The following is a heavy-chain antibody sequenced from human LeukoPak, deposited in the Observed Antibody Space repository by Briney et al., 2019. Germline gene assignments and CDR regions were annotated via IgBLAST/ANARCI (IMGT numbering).Heavy chain of an antibody. J-gene: IGHJ4*02. Sequence: GGSLRLSCAASGFTFSSYWMSWVRQAPGKGLEWVANIKQDGSEKYYVDSVKGRLTISRDNAKNSPYLQMNSLRAEDTAVYYCARDKIVGATYFDYWGQGTLVTVSS. D-gene: IGHD1-26*01. CDR2: IKQDGSEK. CDR3: ARDKIVGATYFDY. V-gene: IGHV3-7*01. CDR1: GFTFSSYW.